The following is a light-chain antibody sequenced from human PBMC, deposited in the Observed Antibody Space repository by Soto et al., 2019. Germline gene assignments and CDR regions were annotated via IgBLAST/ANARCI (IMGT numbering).Light chain of an antibody. CDR1: QGIRND. J-gene: IGKJ4*01. Sequence: AIQMTQPPSSLSASVGDRVTITCRASQGIRNDLGWYQQKPGEAPKLLFYAASSLQSGVPSRFSGSGSGTDFTLTISSLQPEDFATYYCQQFNNYPLTFCGGTMVDI. CDR3: QQFNNYPLT. V-gene: IGKV1-6*01. CDR2: AAS.